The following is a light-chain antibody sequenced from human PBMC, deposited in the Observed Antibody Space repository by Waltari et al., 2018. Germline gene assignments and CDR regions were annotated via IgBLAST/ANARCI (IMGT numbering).Light chain of an antibody. J-gene: IGKJ2*01. CDR2: ETS. CDR3: HQYNHWPTFT. Sequence: EIVLTQSPGTLSLSPGERATLSCRASQSVRNGYLAWYQQRPGQPPRHLIYETSLRATGIPDRFSGSGSGTDFTLTISRLEPEDFAVYYCHQYNHWPTFTFGQGTKLQIE. CDR1: QSVRNGY. V-gene: IGKV3-20*01.